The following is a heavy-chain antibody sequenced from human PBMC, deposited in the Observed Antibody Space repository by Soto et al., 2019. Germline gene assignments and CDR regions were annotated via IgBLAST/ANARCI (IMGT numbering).Heavy chain of an antibody. CDR1: GDSISSSKW. Sequence: SETLSLTCAVSGDSISSSKWWNWVHQPPGKGLEWIGEIYHTGPTNYNPSVKSRATISVDKSKNHFSLSLTSVTAADTAVYYCVRDGRGVRWELSAWGPGPLVPVSS. V-gene: IGHV4-4*02. D-gene: IGHD1-26*01. J-gene: IGHJ4*02. CDR2: IYHTGPT. CDR3: VRDGRGVRWELSA.